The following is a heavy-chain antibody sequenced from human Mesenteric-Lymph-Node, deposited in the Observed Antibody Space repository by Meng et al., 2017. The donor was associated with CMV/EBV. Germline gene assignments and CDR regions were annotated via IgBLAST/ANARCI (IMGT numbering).Heavy chain of an antibody. CDR3: AKDGSRVTAAGTYFHY. D-gene: IGHD6-13*01. CDR1: GFTFTTYG. CDR2: IAHDGGNK. J-gene: IGHJ4*02. V-gene: IGHV3-30*02. Sequence: GESLKISCAASGFTFTTYGMHWVRQAPGKGLECVAFIAHDGGNKDYADSVKGRFTISRDNSKNTVYLQMNSLRDEDTAAYYCAKDGSRVTAAGTYFHYWGQGTLVTVSS.